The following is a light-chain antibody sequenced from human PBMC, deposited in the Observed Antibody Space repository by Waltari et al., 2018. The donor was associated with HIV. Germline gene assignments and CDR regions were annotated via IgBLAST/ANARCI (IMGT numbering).Light chain of an antibody. J-gene: IGLJ2*01. CDR3: ETWDSDIRV. CDR1: SGHSSYI. V-gene: IGLV4-60*03. CDR2: VEGSGSF. Sequence: QPVLTQSSSASASLESSVKLTCTLSSGHSSYIIAWHQQQPGKAPRYLMKVEGSGSFNKGSGVPDRFSGSSSGADRYLTISNIQSEDEADYYCETWDSDIRVFGGGTKLTVL.